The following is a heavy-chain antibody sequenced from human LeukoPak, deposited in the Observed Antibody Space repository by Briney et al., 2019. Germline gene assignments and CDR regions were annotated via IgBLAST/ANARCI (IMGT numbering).Heavy chain of an antibody. CDR2: ITSSSSYI. CDR3: ARDATLDF. Sequence: GGSLRLSCAASRFTFSSYTMNWVRQAPGKGLEWVSSITSSSSYIYYADSVKGRFTISRDNAKNSLYLQMNSLRAEDTAFYYCARDATLDFWGQGTMVTVSP. CDR1: RFTFSSYT. V-gene: IGHV3-21*01. J-gene: IGHJ3*01.